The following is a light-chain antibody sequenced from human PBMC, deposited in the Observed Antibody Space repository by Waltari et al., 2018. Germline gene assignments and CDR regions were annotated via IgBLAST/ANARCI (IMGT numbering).Light chain of an antibody. J-gene: IGKJ1*01. Sequence: DIQMTQSPSSLSASVGDRVTITCRTSHDIDIYLNWFQQKPGKAPKLLSYATSSLQSGVPSRFSGSGSGTDFTLIISSLQPEDFATYYCQQSYSTVRTFGQGTRVEIK. V-gene: IGKV1-39*01. CDR2: ATS. CDR3: QQSYSTVRT. CDR1: HDIDIY.